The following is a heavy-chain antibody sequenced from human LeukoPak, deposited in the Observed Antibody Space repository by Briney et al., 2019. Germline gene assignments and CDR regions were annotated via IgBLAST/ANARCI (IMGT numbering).Heavy chain of an antibody. V-gene: IGHV1-18*01. J-gene: IGHJ3*02. CDR1: GGTFSSYA. CDR2: ISAYNGNT. CDR3: AISTIVVVPAAIGKDAFDI. D-gene: IGHD2-2*02. Sequence: ASVKVSCKASGGTFSSYAISWVRQAPGQGLEWMGWISAYNGNTNYAQKLQSRVTMTTDTSTSTAYMELRSLRSDDTAVYYCAISTIVVVPAAIGKDAFDIWGQGTMVTVSS.